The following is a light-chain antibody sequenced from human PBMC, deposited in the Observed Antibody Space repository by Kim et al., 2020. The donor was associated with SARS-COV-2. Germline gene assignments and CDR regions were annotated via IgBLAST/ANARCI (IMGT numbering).Light chain of an antibody. CDR3: QSADSSGTYVV. CDR2: KDK. J-gene: IGLJ2*01. V-gene: IGLV3-25*03. CDR1: ALPKQY. Sequence: SYELTQPPSVSVSPGQTARITCYGDALPKQYAYWYQQKPGQAPVMVIYKDKERPSGIPERFSGSSSGTTVTLTISGVQAEDEADYYCQSADSSGTYVVFG.